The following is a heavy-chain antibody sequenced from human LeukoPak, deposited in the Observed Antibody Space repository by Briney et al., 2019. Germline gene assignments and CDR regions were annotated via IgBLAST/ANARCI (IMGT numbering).Heavy chain of an antibody. Sequence: ASVTVSCKASGYTFTSYDMNWVRQAPGQGLEWMGWMNPNSGNTDYAQKFQGRVTITRNTSISTAYMELSSLRAEDTAVYYCARGYDPSSSWYWGYSSGWSYYYYMDVWGKGTTVTISS. D-gene: IGHD6-13*01. CDR1: GYTFTSYD. CDR3: ARGYDPSSSWYWGYSSGWSYYYYMDV. J-gene: IGHJ6*03. CDR2: MNPNSGNT. V-gene: IGHV1-8*03.